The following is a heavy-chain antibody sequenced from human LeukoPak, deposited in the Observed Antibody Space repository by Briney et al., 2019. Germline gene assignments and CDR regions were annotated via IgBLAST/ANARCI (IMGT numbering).Heavy chain of an antibody. D-gene: IGHD3-10*01. Sequence: SQTLSLTCTVSGGSISSGSYYWSWIRQPAGKGLEWIGRIYTSGSTNYNPSLKSRVTISVDTSKNQFSLKLSSVTAADTAVYYCARVYKDAFDIWGQGTMVTVSS. V-gene: IGHV4-61*02. J-gene: IGHJ3*02. CDR3: ARVYKDAFDI. CDR2: IYTSGST. CDR1: GGSISSGSYY.